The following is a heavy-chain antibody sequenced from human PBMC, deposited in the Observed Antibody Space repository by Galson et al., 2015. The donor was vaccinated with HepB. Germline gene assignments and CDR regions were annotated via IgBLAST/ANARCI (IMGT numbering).Heavy chain of an antibody. D-gene: IGHD6-13*01. CDR2: ISSDGGST. J-gene: IGHJ6*02. Sequence: SLRLSCAASGFTFSTYVMHWVRQAPGKGVEYVSGISSDGGSTYYANSVKGRFTISRDSSKNTLYLQMGSLRLEDMAVDYCARCRSTWSEGYCYYGMDVWGQGTTVTVS. CDR1: GFTFSTYV. V-gene: IGHV3-64*01. CDR3: ARCRSTWSEGYCYYGMDV.